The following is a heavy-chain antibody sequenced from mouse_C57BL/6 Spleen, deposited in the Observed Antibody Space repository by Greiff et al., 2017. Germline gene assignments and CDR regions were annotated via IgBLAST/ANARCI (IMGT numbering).Heavy chain of an antibody. Sequence: EVHLVESGPGLVKPSQSLSLTCSVTGYSITSGYYWNWIRQFPGNKLEWMGYISYDGSNNYNPSLKNRISITRDTSKNQFFLKLNSVTTEDTATYYCANSKGAMDYWGQGTSVTVSS. D-gene: IGHD2-5*01. J-gene: IGHJ4*01. CDR2: ISYDGSN. CDR3: ANSKGAMDY. CDR1: GYSITSGYY. V-gene: IGHV3-6*01.